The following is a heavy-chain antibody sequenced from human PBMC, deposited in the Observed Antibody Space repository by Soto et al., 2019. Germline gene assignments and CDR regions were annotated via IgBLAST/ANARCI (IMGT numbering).Heavy chain of an antibody. V-gene: IGHV4-4*02. CDR2: VFHTGTT. D-gene: IGHD6-19*01. CDR1: GDSVSSPYY. J-gene: IGHJ4*02. CDR3: ARSAGWYAVHS. Sequence: QVQLQESGPGLVKPSGTLSLTCAVSGDSVSSPYYWCWVRQPPGKGLEWIGEVFHTGTTSYNPSLRSRVTISMDKSNNQLFLDLSSVTAADTAVYYFARSAGWYAVHSWGPGTLVHVSS.